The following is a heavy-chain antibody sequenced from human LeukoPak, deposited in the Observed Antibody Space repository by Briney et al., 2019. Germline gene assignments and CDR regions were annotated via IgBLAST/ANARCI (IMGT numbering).Heavy chain of an antibody. J-gene: IGHJ4*02. CDR1: GGSISSYY. Sequence: PSETLSLTCTVSGGSISSYYWSWIRQPAGKGLEWIGRIYTSGSTNYNPSLKSRVTMSVDTSKNQFSLKLSSVTAADTAVYYCARAAGIAAAGRAFFFDYWGQGTLVTVSS. CDR2: IYTSGST. D-gene: IGHD6-13*01. V-gene: IGHV4-4*07. CDR3: ARAAGIAAAGRAFFFDY.